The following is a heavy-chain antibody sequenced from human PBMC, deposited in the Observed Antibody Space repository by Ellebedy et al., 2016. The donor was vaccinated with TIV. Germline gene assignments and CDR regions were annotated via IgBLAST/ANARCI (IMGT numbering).Heavy chain of an antibody. CDR3: ARHGKGVAGYWFFDV. CDR2: IFSAADGGET. D-gene: IGHD6-13*01. Sequence: PGGSLRLSCAASGFTVTTNYMNWVRQAPGKGLEWVSVIFSAADGGETHYADSVKGRFTISRDSSKNTLYLQMNSLEASDTAMYYCARHGKGVAGYWFFDVWGRGTLVTVSS. CDR1: GFTVTTNY. V-gene: IGHV3-53*01. J-gene: IGHJ2*01.